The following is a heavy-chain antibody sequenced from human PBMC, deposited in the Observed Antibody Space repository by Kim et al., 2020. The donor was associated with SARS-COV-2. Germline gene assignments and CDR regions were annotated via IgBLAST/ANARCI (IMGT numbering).Heavy chain of an antibody. D-gene: IGHD2-2*01. CDR2: ISGSGGST. CDR1: GFTFSSYA. CDR3: AKPPIPAAMGYGMDV. V-gene: IGHV3-23*01. Sequence: GVLRLSCAASGFTFSSYAMSWVRQAPGKGLEWVSAISGSGGSTYYADSVKGRFTISRDNSKNTLYLQMNSLRAEDTAVYYCAKPPIPAAMGYGMDVWGQGTTVTVSS. J-gene: IGHJ6*02.